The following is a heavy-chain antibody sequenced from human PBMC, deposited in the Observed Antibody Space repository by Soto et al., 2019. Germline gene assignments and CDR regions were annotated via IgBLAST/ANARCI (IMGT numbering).Heavy chain of an antibody. CDR1: GGSISSSSYY. CDR3: ANVDYYYGMDV. CDR2: IYYSGST. Sequence: QLQLQESGPGLVKPSETLSLTCTVSGGSISSSSYYWGWIRQPPGKGLEWIGSIYYSGSTYYNPSLKSRVTISVDTCKNQFSLKLSSVTAADTAVYYCANVDYYYGMDVWGQGTTVTVSS. V-gene: IGHV4-39*01. J-gene: IGHJ6*02.